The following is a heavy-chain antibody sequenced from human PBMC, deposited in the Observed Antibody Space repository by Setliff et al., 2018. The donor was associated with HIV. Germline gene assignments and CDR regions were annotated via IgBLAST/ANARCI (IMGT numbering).Heavy chain of an antibody. CDR2: IHYGGFF. CDR1: GGSFRNSRYY. J-gene: IGHJ3*02. V-gene: IGHV4-39*07. Sequence: PSETLSLTCTVSGGSFRNSRYYWGWIRQPPGKGLEWIGNIHYGGFFWYSPSLKSRVTISVDTSKNQFSLKLSSVTAADTAIYYCARVPRITTLRNAFDIWGQGTMVTVSS. D-gene: IGHD3-3*01. CDR3: ARVPRITTLRNAFDI.